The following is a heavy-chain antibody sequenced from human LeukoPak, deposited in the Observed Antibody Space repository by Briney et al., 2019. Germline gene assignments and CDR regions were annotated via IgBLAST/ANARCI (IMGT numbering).Heavy chain of an antibody. CDR3: ARVGSGGWHPTDY. CDR2: IYTSGST. V-gene: IGHV4-4*07. D-gene: IGHD6-19*01. CDR1: GGSISNYY. J-gene: IGHJ4*02. Sequence: SETLSLTCTVSGGSISNYYWSWIRQSAGKGLEWIGRIYTSGSTNYNPSLKSPVTMSVDTSKNQFSLKLSSVTAADTAVYCCARVGSGGWHPTDYWGQGTLVSVSS.